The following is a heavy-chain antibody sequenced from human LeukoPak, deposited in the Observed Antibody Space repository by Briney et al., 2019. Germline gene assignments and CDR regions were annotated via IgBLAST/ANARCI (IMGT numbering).Heavy chain of an antibody. Sequence: SETLSLTCTVSGGSISSGGYSWSWIRQHPGKGLEWIGYIYYSGSTYYNPSLKSRVTISVDTSKNQFSLKLSSVTAADTAVYHCARVGQAMAHTDNWFDHWGQGTLVTVSS. V-gene: IGHV4-31*03. CDR3: ARVGQAMAHTDNWFDH. J-gene: IGHJ5*02. CDR2: IYYSGST. CDR1: GGSISSGGYS. D-gene: IGHD5-18*01.